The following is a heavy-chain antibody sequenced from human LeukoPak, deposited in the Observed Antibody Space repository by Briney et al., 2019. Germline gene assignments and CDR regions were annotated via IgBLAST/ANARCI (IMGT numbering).Heavy chain of an antibody. D-gene: IGHD1-26*01. CDR3: AKAHGVGATTGGYYFDY. Sequence: GGSLRLSCAASGFTFSSYSMNWVRQAPGKGLEWVSYISSSSSTIYYADSVKGRFTISRDNSKNTLYPQMNSLRAEDTAVYYCAKAHGVGATTGGYYFDYWGQGTLVTVSS. V-gene: IGHV3-48*01. J-gene: IGHJ4*02. CDR1: GFTFSSYS. CDR2: ISSSSSTI.